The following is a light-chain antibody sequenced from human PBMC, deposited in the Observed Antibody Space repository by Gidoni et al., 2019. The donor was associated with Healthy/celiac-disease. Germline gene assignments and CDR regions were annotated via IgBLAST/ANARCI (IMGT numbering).Light chain of an antibody. CDR3: GTWDSSLSAGQV. J-gene: IGLJ3*02. CDR2: DNN. Sequence: QSVLTQPPSVSAAPGPKVTISCSGSSSNIGNTYVSWYQQLPGTAPKLLIYDNNKRPSGIPDRFSGSKSGTSATLGITGLQTGDEADYYCGTWDSSLSAGQVFGGGTKLTVL. CDR1: SSNIGNTY. V-gene: IGLV1-51*01.